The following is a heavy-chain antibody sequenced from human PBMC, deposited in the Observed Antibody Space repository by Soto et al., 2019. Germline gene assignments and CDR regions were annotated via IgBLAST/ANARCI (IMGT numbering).Heavy chain of an antibody. CDR3: ASYFTTFGVGPRDYYYGMDG. V-gene: IGHV4-30-4*01. Sequence: PSETLSPTCTVSGGSISSGDYYWSWIRQPPGKGLEWIGYIYYSGSTYYNPSLKSRVTISVDTSKNQFSLKLSSVTAADTAVYYCASYFTTFGVGPRDYYYGMDGWGQGTTVTVSS. CDR1: GGSISSGDYY. CDR2: IYYSGST. D-gene: IGHD3-3*01. J-gene: IGHJ6*02.